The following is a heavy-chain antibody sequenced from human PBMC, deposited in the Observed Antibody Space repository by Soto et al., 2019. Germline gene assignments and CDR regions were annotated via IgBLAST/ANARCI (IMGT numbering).Heavy chain of an antibody. Sequence: GASVKVSCKASGFTFTSSAVQWVRQARGQRLEWIGWIVVGSGNTNYAQKFQGRVTITVDESTSTAYMELSSLRSEDTAVYYCARGWSGSYWGYYYYGMDVWGQGTTVTVSS. J-gene: IGHJ6*02. D-gene: IGHD1-26*01. CDR2: IVVGSGNT. V-gene: IGHV1-58*01. CDR3: ARGWSGSYWGYYYYGMDV. CDR1: GFTFTSSA.